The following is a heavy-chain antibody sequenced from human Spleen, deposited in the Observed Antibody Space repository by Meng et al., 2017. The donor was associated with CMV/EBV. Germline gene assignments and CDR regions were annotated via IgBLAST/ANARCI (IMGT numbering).Heavy chain of an antibody. CDR1: GFTFNSYA. J-gene: IGHJ4*02. CDR3: ARSNGRYWPFDY. D-gene: IGHD3-10*01. CDR2: ISGGGGNT. V-gene: IGHV3-23*01. Sequence: GESLKISCEGSGFTFNSYAMSWVRQAPGKGLEWVSGISGGGGNTYHADSVKGRFTISRDNSKNTLYLQMSGLRAEDTAVYYCARSNGRYWPFDYWGQGTLVTVSS.